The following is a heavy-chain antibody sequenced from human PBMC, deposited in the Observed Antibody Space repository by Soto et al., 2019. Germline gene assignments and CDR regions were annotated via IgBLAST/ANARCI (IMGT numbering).Heavy chain of an antibody. J-gene: IGHJ5*02. CDR2: IKEDGSEK. CDR1: GFALSRYW. V-gene: IGHV3-7*02. Sequence: GGSLRLSCAVSGFALSRYWMSWVRQAPGKGLEWVANIKEDGSEKHYVDSVKGRFTISRDNAKNSLYLQMNSLRAEDTAVYYCASWSGYSSSWYSGNWFDPWGQGTLVTVSS. CDR3: ASWSGYSSSWYSGNWFDP. D-gene: IGHD6-13*01.